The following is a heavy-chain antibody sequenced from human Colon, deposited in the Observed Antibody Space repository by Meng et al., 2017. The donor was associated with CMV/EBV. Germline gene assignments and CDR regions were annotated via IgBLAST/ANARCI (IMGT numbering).Heavy chain of an antibody. Sequence: GGSLRLSCAASGFTFSTYSMNWLRQTPGKGLELVAAIQTRRDSTIYSDTVKGRFTISRDNSKNTVHLQMNSLRAEDTAVYFCAKTIAPGTLARPFDPWGQGTLVTVSS. V-gene: IGHV3-23*05. CDR2: IQTRRDST. J-gene: IGHJ5*02. D-gene: IGHD6-6*01. CDR3: AKTIAPGTLARPFDP. CDR1: GFTFSTYS.